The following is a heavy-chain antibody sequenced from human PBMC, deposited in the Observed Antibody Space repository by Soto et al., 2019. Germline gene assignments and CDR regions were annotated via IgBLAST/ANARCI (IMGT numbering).Heavy chain of an antibody. V-gene: IGHV1-46*04. Sequence: GASVKVSCKASGYTFTNFYIHWVRQAPGQGLEWMGIINPSGGSTTYAQKLLGRVTMTRDTSTSTVYMELSSLRSEYTAVYYCARADYYGSSGYHLDYWGQGTLVTVSS. CDR1: GYTFTNFY. D-gene: IGHD3-22*01. CDR3: ARADYYGSSGYHLDY. J-gene: IGHJ4*02. CDR2: INPSGGST.